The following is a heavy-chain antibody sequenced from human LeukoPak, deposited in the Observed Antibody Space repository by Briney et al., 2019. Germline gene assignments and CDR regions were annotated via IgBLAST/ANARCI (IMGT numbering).Heavy chain of an antibody. J-gene: IGHJ4*02. D-gene: IGHD3-3*01. CDR2: ISYDGSNK. CDR3: ASPPSGYTDFDY. CDR1: GFTFSSYA. Sequence: PGGSLRLSCAASGFTFSSYAMHWVRQAPGKGLEWVAVISYDGSNKYYADSVKGRFTISRDNSKNTLYLQMNSLRAEDTAVYYCASPPSGYTDFDYWGQGTLVTVSS. V-gene: IGHV3-30-3*01.